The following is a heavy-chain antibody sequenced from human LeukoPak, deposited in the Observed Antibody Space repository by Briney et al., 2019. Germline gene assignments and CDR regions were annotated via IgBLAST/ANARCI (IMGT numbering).Heavy chain of an antibody. CDR3: VRDRELTY. Sequence: PSETLSLTCTVSGGSISSYYWNWIRQPPGKGLEWIGYIYNSGSSTIYNPSLKSRVTISVDTSKNQFSLRLSSVTAADTAVYFCVRDRELTYWGQGTLVTVSS. D-gene: IGHD3-10*01. CDR1: GGSISSYY. J-gene: IGHJ4*02. V-gene: IGHV4-59*01. CDR2: IYNSGSST.